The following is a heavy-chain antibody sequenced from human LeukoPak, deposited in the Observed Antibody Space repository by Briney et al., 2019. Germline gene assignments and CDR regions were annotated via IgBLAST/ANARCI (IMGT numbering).Heavy chain of an antibody. CDR3: VINFGSGVEDAFDI. V-gene: IGHV3-30*03. D-gene: IGHD3-10*01. Sequence: GGSLRLSCAPSGFTFSIYWMSWVRQAPGKGLEWVAVISYDASNKYYADSVKGRFSISRDNSKNTLYLQMNSLRPEDTAVYYCVINFGSGVEDAFDIWGQGTVVTVSS. CDR1: GFTFSIYW. CDR2: ISYDASNK. J-gene: IGHJ3*02.